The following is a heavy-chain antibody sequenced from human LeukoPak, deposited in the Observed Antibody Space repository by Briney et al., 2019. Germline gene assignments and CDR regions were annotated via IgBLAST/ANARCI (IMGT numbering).Heavy chain of an antibody. V-gene: IGHV1-3*03. CDR2: INVGNGNT. CDR3: ASGGRCGDYGGGWQPFDF. D-gene: IGHD4-23*01. CDR1: GYTFTYYG. Sequence: ASVKVSCKASGYTFTYYGVNWVRQAPGQGLEWMGWINVGNGNTEYSQEFQGRVTFIRDTSANTGYMELSALRSDDMAVYYCASGGRCGDYGGGWQPFDFWGQGTMVTVSS. J-gene: IGHJ3*01.